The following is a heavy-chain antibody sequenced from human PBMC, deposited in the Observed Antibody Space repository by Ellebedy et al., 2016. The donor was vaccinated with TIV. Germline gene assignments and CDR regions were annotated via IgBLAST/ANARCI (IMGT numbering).Heavy chain of an antibody. CDR3: ARLGSLGEPDWFDP. CDR1: GYSFTSYW. V-gene: IGHV5-51*01. D-gene: IGHD3-16*01. Sequence: KVSCKGSGYSFTSYWIGWVRQMPGKGLEWMGIIYLGDSDTRYSPSLQGQVTISADMSISTAYVQWDSLKASDTAMYYCARLGSLGEPDWFDPWGQGTLVTVSS. CDR2: IYLGDSDT. J-gene: IGHJ5*02.